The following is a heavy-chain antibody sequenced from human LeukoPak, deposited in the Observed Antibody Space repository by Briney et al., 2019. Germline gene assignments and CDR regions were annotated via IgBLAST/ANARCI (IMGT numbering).Heavy chain of an antibody. D-gene: IGHD3-9*01. Sequence: SVKVSCKASGGTFSSYAISWVRQAPGQGLEWMGRIIPILGIANYAQKFQGRVTITADKSTSTAYMELSSLRYEDTAVYYCARVWLLGDYIPYYFDYWGQGTLVTVSS. CDR1: GGTFSSYA. CDR3: ARVWLLGDYIPYYFDY. J-gene: IGHJ4*02. CDR2: IIPILGIA. V-gene: IGHV1-69*04.